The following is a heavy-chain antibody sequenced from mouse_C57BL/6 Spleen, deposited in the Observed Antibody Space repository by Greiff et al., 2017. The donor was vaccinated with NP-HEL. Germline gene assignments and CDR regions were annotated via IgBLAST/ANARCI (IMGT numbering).Heavy chain of an antibody. CDR2: IDPSDSYT. V-gene: IGHV1-69*01. Sequence: QVQLKQPGAELVMPGASVKLSCKASGYTFTSYWMHWVKQRPGQGLEWIGEIDPSDSYTNYNQKFKGKSTLTVDKSSSTAYMQLSSLTSEDSAVYYCARENGTGVFAYWGQGTLVTVSA. J-gene: IGHJ3*01. D-gene: IGHD4-1*01. CDR1: GYTFTSYW. CDR3: ARENGTGVFAY.